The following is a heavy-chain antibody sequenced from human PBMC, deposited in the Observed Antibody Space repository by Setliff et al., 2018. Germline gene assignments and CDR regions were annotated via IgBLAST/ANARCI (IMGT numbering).Heavy chain of an antibody. Sequence: SETLSLTCTFYGGPFSDYYWGWVRQTPGKGLEWIAEINPSGTTNYIPSLKSRLTISVDTSKNQFSLNLSSVTAADTAIYYCARVVPLGGTDRWGQGTLVTVSS. J-gene: IGHJ5*02. CDR3: ARVVPLGGTDR. CDR1: GGPFSDYY. D-gene: IGHD1-1*01. CDR2: INPSGTT. V-gene: IGHV4-34*01.